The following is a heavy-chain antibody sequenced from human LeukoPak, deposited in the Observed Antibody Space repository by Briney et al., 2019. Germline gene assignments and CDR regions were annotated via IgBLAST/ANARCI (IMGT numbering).Heavy chain of an antibody. CDR2: INHSGST. CDR1: GGSFSGYY. CDR3: AREKVLRPWYYYYYGMDV. J-gene: IGHJ6*02. Sequence: PSETLSLTCAVYGGSFSGYYWSWIRQPPGKGLEWIGEINHSGSTNYNPSLKSRVTISVDTSKNQFSLKLSSVTAADTGVYYCAREKVLRPWYYYYYGMDVWGQGTTVTVSS. V-gene: IGHV4-34*01. D-gene: IGHD3-3*01.